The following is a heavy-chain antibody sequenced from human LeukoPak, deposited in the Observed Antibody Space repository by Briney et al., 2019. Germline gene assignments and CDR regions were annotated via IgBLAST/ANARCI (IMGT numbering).Heavy chain of an antibody. V-gene: IGHV3-23*01. Sequence: GGSLRLSCAASGFTFGSYAMYWVRQAPGKGLEWVSGIFGSGGSAHYADSVKGRFTISRDNSRNTVYLQMDSLRAEDTATYYCAKTTTGYSSGRYPAWPIDYWGQGTLVTVSS. CDR2: IFGSGGSA. CDR1: GFTFGSYA. D-gene: IGHD2-15*01. CDR3: AKTTTGYSSGRYPAWPIDY. J-gene: IGHJ4*02.